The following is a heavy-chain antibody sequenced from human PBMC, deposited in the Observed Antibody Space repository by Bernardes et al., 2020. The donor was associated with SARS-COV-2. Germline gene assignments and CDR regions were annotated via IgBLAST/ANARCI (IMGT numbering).Heavy chain of an antibody. J-gene: IGHJ4*02. CDR1: GFPINNYW. Sequence: GGSLRLSCAASGFPINNYWMSWVRQAPGKGLEWVANIKQDGGDIHYVDSVNGRFTISRDNAKNSLYLQMNSLRVEDTAIYFCGGGGGWYAVHWGRGTLVTVSS. CDR3: GGGGGWYAVH. D-gene: IGHD6-19*01. CDR2: IKQDGGDI. V-gene: IGHV3-7*03.